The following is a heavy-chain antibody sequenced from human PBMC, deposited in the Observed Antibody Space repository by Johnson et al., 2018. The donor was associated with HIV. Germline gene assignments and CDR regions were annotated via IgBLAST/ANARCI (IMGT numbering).Heavy chain of an antibody. CDR2: ISYDGSNK. Sequence: QVQLVESGGGVVQPGRSLRLSCAASGFTFSSYAMHWVRQAPGKGLEWVAVISYDGSNKYYADSVKGRFTISRDNSKNTLYLQMNSLRAEDTAVYYCAREDPYDYSTGPDVFDIWGQGTMVTVSS. D-gene: IGHD2-8*02. CDR3: AREDPYDYSTGPDVFDI. J-gene: IGHJ3*02. V-gene: IGHV3-30*04. CDR1: GFTFSSYA.